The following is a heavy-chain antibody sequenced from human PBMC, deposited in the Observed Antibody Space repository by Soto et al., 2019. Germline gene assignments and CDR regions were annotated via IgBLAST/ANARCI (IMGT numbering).Heavy chain of an antibody. CDR2: IYYSGST. Sequence: SETLSLTCTVSGGSISSYYWSWIRQPPGKGLEWIGYIYYSGSTNYDPSLKSRVTISVDRSKNHFSLKLGSVTAADTAVYYCARGSGYYYYFDYRGQGTLVTVSS. J-gene: IGHJ4*02. CDR3: ARGSGYYYYFDY. CDR1: GGSISSYY. V-gene: IGHV4-59*01. D-gene: IGHD3-3*01.